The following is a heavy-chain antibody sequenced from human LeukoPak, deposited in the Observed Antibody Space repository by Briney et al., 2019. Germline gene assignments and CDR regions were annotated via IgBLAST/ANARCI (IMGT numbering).Heavy chain of an antibody. J-gene: IGHJ4*02. CDR1: GGTFSSYA. CDR2: IIPIFGTA. Sequence: EASVNVSCKASGGTFSSYAISWVRQAPGQGLEWMGGIIPIFGTANYAQKFQGRVTITADESTSTAYMELSSLRSEDTAVYYCARVEGYSYGIDYWGQGTLVTVSS. CDR3: ARVEGYSYGIDY. V-gene: IGHV1-69*01. D-gene: IGHD5-18*01.